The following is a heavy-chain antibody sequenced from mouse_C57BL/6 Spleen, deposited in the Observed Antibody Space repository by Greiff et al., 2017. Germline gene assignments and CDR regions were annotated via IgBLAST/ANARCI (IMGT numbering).Heavy chain of an antibody. J-gene: IGHJ2*01. CDR2: IDPEDGET. CDR3: ARLRENFDY. V-gene: IGHV14-2*01. CDR1: GFNIKDYY. Sequence: EVQLQQSGAELVKPGASVKLSCTASGFNIKDYYMHWVKQRTEQGLEWIGRIDPEDGETKYAPKFPGKATITADTSSNTAYLQLSSLTSEDTAVYYCARLRENFDYWGQGTTLTVSS.